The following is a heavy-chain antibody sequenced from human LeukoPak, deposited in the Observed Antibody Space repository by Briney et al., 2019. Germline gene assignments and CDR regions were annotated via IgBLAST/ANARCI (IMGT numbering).Heavy chain of an antibody. CDR2: ISSSGSYI. J-gene: IGHJ4*02. D-gene: IGHD1-20*01. CDR1: GFSFTSHS. Sequence: GGSLRLSCAASASGFSFTSHSMSWVRQAPGKGLEWISYISSSGSYIFYAASVEGRFTVSRDNARNSLYLQMNSLRAEDTAIYYCAREYNSRATFDYWGQGTLVTVSS. CDR3: AREYNSRATFDY. V-gene: IGHV3-21*05.